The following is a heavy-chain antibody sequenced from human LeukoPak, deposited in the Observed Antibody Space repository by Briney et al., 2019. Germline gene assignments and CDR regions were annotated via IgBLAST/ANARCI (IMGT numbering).Heavy chain of an antibody. CDR2: IYTSGST. V-gene: IGHV4-61*02. D-gene: IGHD2-21*01. CDR1: GGSFSSGSYY. CDR3: ARGGGDWGFHQSDY. Sequence: SETLSLTCTVSGGSFSSGSYYWSWIQQPAGKGLEWSGRIYTSGSTNYNPSLKSRVTISVDTSKNQFSLKLSSVTAADTAVYYCARGGGDWGFHQSDYWGQGTLVTVSS. J-gene: IGHJ4*02.